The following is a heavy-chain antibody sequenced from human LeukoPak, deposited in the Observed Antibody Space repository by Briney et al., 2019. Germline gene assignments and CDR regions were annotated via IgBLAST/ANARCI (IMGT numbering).Heavy chain of an antibody. Sequence: GGSLRLPCAASGFTFSSYAMSWVRQAPGKGLEWVSAISGSGGSTYYADSVKGRFTISRDNSKNTLYLQMNSLRAEDTAVYYCAGRSGWRGYCYGMDVWGQGTTVTVSS. V-gene: IGHV3-23*01. CDR1: GFTFSSYA. D-gene: IGHD6-19*01. CDR3: AGRSGWRGYCYGMDV. CDR2: ISGSGGST. J-gene: IGHJ6*02.